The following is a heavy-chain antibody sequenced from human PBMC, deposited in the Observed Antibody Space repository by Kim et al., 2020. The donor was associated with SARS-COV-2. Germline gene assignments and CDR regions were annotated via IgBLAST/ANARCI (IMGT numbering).Heavy chain of an antibody. V-gene: IGHV3-7*01. J-gene: IGHJ6*02. CDR2: IKQDGSEK. Sequence: GGSLRLSCAASGFTFSSYWMSWVRQAPGKGLEWVANIKQDGSEKYYVDSVKGRFTISRDNAKNSLYLQMNSLRAEDTAVYYCARSNYYYYYGMDVWGQGTTVTVSS. CDR3: ARSNYYYYYGMDV. CDR1: GFTFSSYW.